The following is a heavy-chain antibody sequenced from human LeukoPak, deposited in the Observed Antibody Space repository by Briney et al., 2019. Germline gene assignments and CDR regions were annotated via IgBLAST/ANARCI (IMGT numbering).Heavy chain of an antibody. J-gene: IGHJ5*02. CDR1: GGSISSYY. Sequence: PSETLSLTCTVSGGSISSYYWSWIRQPAGKGLEWIGRIYTSGSTNYNPSLKSRVTMSVDTSKNQFSLKLSSVTAADTAVYYCARYARSSSWSYWFDPWGQGNLVTVCS. D-gene: IGHD6-13*01. V-gene: IGHV4-4*07. CDR3: ARYARSSSWSYWFDP. CDR2: IYTSGST.